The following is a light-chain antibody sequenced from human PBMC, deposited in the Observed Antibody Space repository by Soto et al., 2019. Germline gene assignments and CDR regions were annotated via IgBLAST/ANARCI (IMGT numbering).Light chain of an antibody. CDR1: SSDVGGYNY. J-gene: IGLJ1*01. CDR2: DVN. CDR3: SSYTSSTSYV. V-gene: IGLV2-14*01. Sequence: QSALTQPASVSGSPGQSITISCTGTSSDVGGYNYVSWYQQHPGKAPKLMIYDVNNRPSGVSNRFSGSKSGNTASLTISGLQVEDEADYYCSSYTSSTSYVFGIGTKLTVL.